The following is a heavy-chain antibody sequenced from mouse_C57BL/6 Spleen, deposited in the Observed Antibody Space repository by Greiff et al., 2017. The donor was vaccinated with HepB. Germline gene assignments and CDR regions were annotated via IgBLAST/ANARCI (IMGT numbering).Heavy chain of an antibody. D-gene: IGHD1-1*01. CDR3: TAPYYYGSSGFAY. J-gene: IGHJ3*01. V-gene: IGHV6-3*01. CDR1: GFTFSNYW. CDR2: IRLKSDNYAT. Sequence: EVQLVESGGGLVQPGGSMKLSCVASGFTFSNYWMNWVRQSPEKGLEWVAQIRLKSDNYATHYAESVKGRFTISRDDSKSSVYLQMNNLRAEDTGIYYCTAPYYYGSSGFAYWGQGTLVTVSA.